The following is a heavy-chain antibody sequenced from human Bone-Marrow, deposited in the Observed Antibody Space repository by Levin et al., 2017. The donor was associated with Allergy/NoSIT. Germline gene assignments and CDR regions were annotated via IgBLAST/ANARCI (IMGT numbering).Heavy chain of an antibody. CDR2: LAYDGHYK. J-gene: IGHJ4*02. V-gene: IGHV3-30*18. CDR3: AKDGPGAPHNFDY. Sequence: GGSLRLSCVASGFAFTDTLMHWVRQAPGKGPEWVALLAYDGHYKEHADSVKGRFTISRDNSKNTLFLQMLSLRPDDTAIYYCAKDGPGAPHNFDYCGQGAQVTVSS. CDR1: GFAFTDTL.